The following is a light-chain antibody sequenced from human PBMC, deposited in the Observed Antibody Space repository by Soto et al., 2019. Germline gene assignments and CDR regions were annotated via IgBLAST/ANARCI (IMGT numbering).Light chain of an antibody. J-gene: IGKJ1*01. V-gene: IGKV1-5*01. CDR1: QRIGSW. CDR3: LHYYTYPLT. Sequence: DIQMTQSPSTLSASVGDRVSITCRASQRIGSWLAWYQQKPGKVPKLLIYDASTLISGVPSRFSGTGSGTEFTLSIASLQPDDFATYYSLHYYTYPLTFGQGTKVDIK. CDR2: DAS.